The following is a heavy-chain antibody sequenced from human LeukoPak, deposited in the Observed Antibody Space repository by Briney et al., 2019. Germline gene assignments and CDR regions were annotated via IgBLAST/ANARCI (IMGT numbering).Heavy chain of an antibody. V-gene: IGHV3-33*01. J-gene: IGHJ5*02. CDR2: IWYDGSNK. Sequence: GGSLRLSCAASGFTFSDYAMHWVRQVPGKGLEWVAVIWYDGSNKYHADSVKGRFTISRDNSKNTRYLEMNSLKVEDTAVYYCAREGKAAGTSGWIDPWGQGTLVTVSS. D-gene: IGHD6-13*01. CDR3: AREGKAAGTSGWIDP. CDR1: GFTFSDYA.